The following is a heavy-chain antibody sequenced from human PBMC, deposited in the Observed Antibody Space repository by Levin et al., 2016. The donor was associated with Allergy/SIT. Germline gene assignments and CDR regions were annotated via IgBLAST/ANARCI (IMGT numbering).Heavy chain of an antibody. CDR2: IYHSGTT. V-gene: IGHV4/OR15-8*02. CDR1: GGSISRSNW. D-gene: IGHD3-22*01. J-gene: IGHJ4*02. Sequence: SETLSLTCVVSGGSISRSNWWSWVRQSPGKGLEWLGEIYHSGTTEYAASVKGRFTISRDDSKSIAYLQMNSLKTEDTAVYYCGWGGYYSYYFDHWGQGTLVTVSS. CDR3: GWGGYYSYYFDH.